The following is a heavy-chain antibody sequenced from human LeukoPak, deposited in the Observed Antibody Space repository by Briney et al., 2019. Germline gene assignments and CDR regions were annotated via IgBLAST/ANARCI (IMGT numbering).Heavy chain of an antibody. CDR1: GYTFSTYA. CDR2: INAGNGNT. D-gene: IGHD3-3*01. V-gene: IGHV1-3*01. CDR3: AREHDFWSGYSFDY. J-gene: IGHJ4*02. Sequence: ASVKVSCKASGYTFSTYAIQWVRQAPGQRLEWMGWINAGNGNTKYSQKVQGRVAISRDTSASTAYMELSSLRSEDTAVYYCAREHDFWSGYSFDYWGQGTLVTVSS.